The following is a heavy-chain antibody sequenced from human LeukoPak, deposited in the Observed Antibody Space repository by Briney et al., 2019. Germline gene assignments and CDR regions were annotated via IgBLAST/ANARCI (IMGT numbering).Heavy chain of an antibody. CDR1: GVSISSSNSY. Sequence: NPSETLSLTCTVSGVSISSSNSYWGWIRQPPGKGLEWIGSIYYSGSTNYNPSLKSRVTISVDTSKNQFSLKLSSVTAADTAVYYCARSTVTLPGNWFDPWGQGTLVTVSS. V-gene: IGHV4-39*07. CDR3: ARSTVTLPGNWFDP. J-gene: IGHJ5*02. D-gene: IGHD4-17*01. CDR2: IYYSGST.